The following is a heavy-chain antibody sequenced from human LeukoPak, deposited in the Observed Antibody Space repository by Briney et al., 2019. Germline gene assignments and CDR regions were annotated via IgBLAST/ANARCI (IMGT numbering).Heavy chain of an antibody. D-gene: IGHD3-10*01. V-gene: IGHV4-34*01. CDR1: GGSLSGYF. J-gene: IGHJ6*02. CDR2: IDHSGNT. Sequence: PSETLSLTCGVYGGSLSGYFWNWIRQPPGKGLEWLGEIDHSGNTNYNPSLKSRVTISIDTSKNQVSLKVPSVTAADTAVYYCARGRKGISMVRGVMKYKYYGMDVWGQGTTVTVSS. CDR3: ARGRKGISMVRGVMKYKYYGMDV.